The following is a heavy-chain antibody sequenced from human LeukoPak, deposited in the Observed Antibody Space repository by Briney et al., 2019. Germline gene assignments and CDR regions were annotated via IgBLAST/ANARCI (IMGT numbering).Heavy chain of an antibody. Sequence: GGSLRLSCAASGFTFSSYAMSWVRQAPGKGLEWVSTISGSGDKTYYADSVKGRFTISRDNSKNMLYLQMNSLRAEDTALYYCAKSIAVAGTAFDYWGQGTLVTVSS. J-gene: IGHJ4*02. CDR1: GFTFSSYA. CDR3: AKSIAVAGTAFDY. CDR2: ISGSGDKT. D-gene: IGHD6-19*01. V-gene: IGHV3-23*01.